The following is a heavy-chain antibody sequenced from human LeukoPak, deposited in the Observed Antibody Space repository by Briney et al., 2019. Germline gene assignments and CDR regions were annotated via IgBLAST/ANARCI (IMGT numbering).Heavy chain of an antibody. CDR2: ISGSGGST. CDR1: GFTFSSYA. CDR3: AKETVVVVAATPDAFDI. J-gene: IGHJ3*02. V-gene: IGHV3-23*01. Sequence: GGSLRLSCAASGFTFSSYAMSWVRQAPGKGLEWVSGISGSGGSTHYADSVKDRFTISRDNSKNTLYLQMNSLRAEDTAVCYCAKETVVVVAATPDAFDIWGQGTMVTVSS. D-gene: IGHD2-15*01.